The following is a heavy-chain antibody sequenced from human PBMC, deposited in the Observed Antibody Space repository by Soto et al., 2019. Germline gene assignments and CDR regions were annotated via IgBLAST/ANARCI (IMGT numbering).Heavy chain of an antibody. Sequence: SATLSLTCTVSGASISGFYWSWIRKSAGKGLEWIGRIYATGTTDYNPSLKSRVMMSVDTSKKQFSLKLRSVTAADTAVYYCVRDGTKTLRDWFDPWGQGISVTVYS. V-gene: IGHV4-4*07. J-gene: IGHJ5*02. CDR2: IYATGTT. CDR1: GASISGFY. CDR3: VRDGTKTLRDWFDP. D-gene: IGHD1-1*01.